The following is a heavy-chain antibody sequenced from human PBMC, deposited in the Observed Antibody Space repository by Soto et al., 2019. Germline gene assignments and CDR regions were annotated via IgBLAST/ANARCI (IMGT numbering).Heavy chain of an antibody. J-gene: IGHJ5*02. Sequence: ASVKVSCKASGYTFTSYGISWVRQAPGKRIEWMGWISAYNGNTNYAQKLQGRVTMTTDTSTSTAYMELRSLRSDDTAVYYCARYRQLGDIVLVPAATNWFDPWGQGTLVTVSS. CDR3: ARYRQLGDIVLVPAATNWFDP. CDR2: ISAYNGNT. CDR1: GYTFTSYG. D-gene: IGHD2-2*01. V-gene: IGHV1-18*01.